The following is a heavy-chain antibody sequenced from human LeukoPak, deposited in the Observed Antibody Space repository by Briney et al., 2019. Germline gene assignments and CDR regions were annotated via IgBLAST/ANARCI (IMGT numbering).Heavy chain of an antibody. Sequence: DPGGSLRLSCAASGFTFSSYAMHWVRQAPGKGLEWVAVISYDGSNKYYADSVKGRFTISRDNSKNTLYLQMNSLRAEDTAVYYCAKDLRPLLGYYYYGMDVWGQGTTVTVSS. CDR3: AKDLRPLLGYYYYGMDV. J-gene: IGHJ6*02. V-gene: IGHV3-30-3*01. D-gene: IGHD2-8*02. CDR1: GFTFSSYA. CDR2: ISYDGSNK.